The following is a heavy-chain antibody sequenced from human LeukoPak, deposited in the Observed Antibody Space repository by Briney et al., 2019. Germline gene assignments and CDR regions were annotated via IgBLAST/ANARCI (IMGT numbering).Heavy chain of an antibody. CDR1: GYTFTTFP. D-gene: IGHD3-9*01. V-gene: IGHV7-4-1*02. CDR2: INTTTGNP. J-gene: IGHJ4*02. CDR3: ARGHDTPGYFAY. Sequence: ASVKVSCKPSGYTFTTFPINWVRQAPGQGLEWLGWINTTTGNPTYAQGLTGQFVFSSDTSVSTAYLQITSLKTEDIGVYYCARGHDTPGYFAYWGQGSLVSVSS.